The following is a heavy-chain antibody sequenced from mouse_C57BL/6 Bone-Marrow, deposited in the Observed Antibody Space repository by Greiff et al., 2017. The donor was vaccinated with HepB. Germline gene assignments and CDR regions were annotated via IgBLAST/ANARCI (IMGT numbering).Heavy chain of an antibody. Sequence: QVQLQQPGAELVRPGTSVKLSCKASGYTFTSYWMHWVKQRPGQGLEWIGVIDPSDSYTNYNQKFKGKATLTVDTSSSTAYMQLSSLTSEDSAVYYCARSDYGYDGTEFAYWGQGTLVTVSA. V-gene: IGHV1-59*01. CDR3: ARSDYGYDGTEFAY. J-gene: IGHJ3*01. D-gene: IGHD2-2*01. CDR2: IDPSDSYT. CDR1: GYTFTSYW.